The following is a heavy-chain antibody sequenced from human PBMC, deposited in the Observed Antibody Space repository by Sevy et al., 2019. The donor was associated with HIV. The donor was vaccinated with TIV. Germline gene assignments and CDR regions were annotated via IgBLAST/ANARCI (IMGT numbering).Heavy chain of an antibody. CDR3: ARVGGTEDDILTGCLNWFDP. Sequence: SETLSLTCTVSGGSISSYYWSWIRQPPGKGLEWIGYIYYSGSTNYNPSLKSRVTISVDTSKNQFSLKLSSVTAADTAVYYCARVGGTEDDILTGCLNWFDPWGQGTLVTVS. CDR2: IYYSGST. J-gene: IGHJ5*02. V-gene: IGHV4-59*01. D-gene: IGHD3-9*01. CDR1: GGSISSYY.